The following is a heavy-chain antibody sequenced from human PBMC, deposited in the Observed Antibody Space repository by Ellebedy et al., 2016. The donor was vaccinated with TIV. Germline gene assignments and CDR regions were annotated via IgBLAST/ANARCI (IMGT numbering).Heavy chain of an antibody. V-gene: IGHV3-7*01. CDR3: GWFGDLGG. Sequence: GESLKISCAASGFTFSDYWMNWVRQAPGKGLEWVANIKEDGTEKYYADSVKGRFSVSRDNARNSTYLQMDSLRVEDTAVYYCGWFGDLGGWGQGTLVTVS. CDR2: IKEDGTEK. CDR1: GFTFSDYW. D-gene: IGHD3-10*01. J-gene: IGHJ4*02.